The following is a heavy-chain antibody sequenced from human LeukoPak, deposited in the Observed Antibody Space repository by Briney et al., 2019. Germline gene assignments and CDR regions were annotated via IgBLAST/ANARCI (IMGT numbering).Heavy chain of an antibody. CDR2: IRYDGSNK. Sequence: PGGSLRLSCAASGFTFRSYGMHWVRQAPGKGLEWVAFIRYDGSNKYYADSVKGRFTISRDNSKNTLYLQMNSLRAEDTAVYYCFSSYYDSSGYLLGPNDDDAFDIWGQGTMVTVSS. J-gene: IGHJ3*02. CDR3: FSSYYDSSGYLLGPNDDDAFDI. V-gene: IGHV3-30*02. CDR1: GFTFRSYG. D-gene: IGHD3-22*01.